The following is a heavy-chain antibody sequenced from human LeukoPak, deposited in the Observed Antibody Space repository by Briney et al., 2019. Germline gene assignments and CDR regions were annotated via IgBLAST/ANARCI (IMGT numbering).Heavy chain of an antibody. CDR2: INPNSGGT. D-gene: IGHD3-16*01. Sequence: ASVKVSCKASGYTFTGYYMHWVRQAPGQGLEWMGWINPNSGGTNYAQKFQGRVTMTRDTSISTAYMELSSLRSDDTAVFYCARDSGGGYLDYWGQGTLVTVSS. CDR3: ARDSGGGYLDY. CDR1: GYTFTGYY. J-gene: IGHJ4*02. V-gene: IGHV1-2*02.